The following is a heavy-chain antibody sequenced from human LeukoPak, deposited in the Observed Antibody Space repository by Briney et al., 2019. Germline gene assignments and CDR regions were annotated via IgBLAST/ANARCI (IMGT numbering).Heavy chain of an antibody. D-gene: IGHD3-22*01. Sequence: GGSLRLSCAASGFTVTSHYMSWVRQAPGKGLEWVSVIYSGGSTYYADSVKGRFTISRDNSKNTLYLQMNSLRAEDTAVYYCARDRREYYYDSSGYFDYWGQGTLVTVSS. CDR2: IYSGGST. CDR1: GFTVTSHY. CDR3: ARDRREYYYDSSGYFDY. V-gene: IGHV3-53*01. J-gene: IGHJ4*02.